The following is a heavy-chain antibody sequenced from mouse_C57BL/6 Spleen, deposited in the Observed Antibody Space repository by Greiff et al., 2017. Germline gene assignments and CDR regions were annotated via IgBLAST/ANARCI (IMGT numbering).Heavy chain of an antibody. CDR1: GFTFSSYA. J-gene: IGHJ3*01. Sequence: EVQRVESGGGLVKPGGSLKLSCAASGFTFSSYAMSWVRQTPEKRLEWVATISDGGSYPYYPDNVKGRFPISRDNAKNNLYLQMSQLKAEDTAMYYGARDRGGPVLAYWGQGTLVTVSA. CDR2: ISDGGSYP. V-gene: IGHV5-4*01. D-gene: IGHD3-1*01. CDR3: ARDRGGPVLAY.